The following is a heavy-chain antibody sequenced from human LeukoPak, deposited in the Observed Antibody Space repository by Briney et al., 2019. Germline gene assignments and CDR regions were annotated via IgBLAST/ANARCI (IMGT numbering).Heavy chain of an antibody. CDR3: ARGGRLSGRRPYYYYYMDV. J-gene: IGHJ6*03. V-gene: IGHV1-2*02. Sequence: ASVKVSCKASGYTFTGYYMHWVRQAPGQGLEWMGWINPKNAGTNYAQKFQGRVTMTRDTSISTAYMELSSLRSDDTAVYYCARGGRLSGRRPYYYYYMDVWGKGTTVTVSS. CDR1: GYTFTGYY. CDR2: INPKNAGT. D-gene: IGHD1-1*01.